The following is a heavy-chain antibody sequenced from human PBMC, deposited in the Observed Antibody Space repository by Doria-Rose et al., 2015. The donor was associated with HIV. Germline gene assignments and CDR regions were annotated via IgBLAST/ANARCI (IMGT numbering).Heavy chain of an antibody. Sequence: QVTLKESGPVLVKPTETLTLTCTVSGVSLSSPGMGVSLIRQPPGKALEWLANIFSDDERSYKTSLKGRLTISRGTSKSQVVLTMTDMDPVDTATYYCARIKSSRWYHKYYFDFWGQGTLVIVSA. J-gene: IGHJ4*02. CDR2: IFSDDER. V-gene: IGHV2-26*01. CDR1: GVSLSSPGMG. D-gene: IGHD6-13*01. CDR3: ARIKSSRWYHKYYFDF.